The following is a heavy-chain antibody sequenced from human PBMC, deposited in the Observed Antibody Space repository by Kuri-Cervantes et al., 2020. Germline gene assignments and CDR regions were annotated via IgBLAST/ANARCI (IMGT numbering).Heavy chain of an antibody. CDR3: ARAAADEDWFDP. J-gene: IGHJ5*02. CDR2: MNPSSGNT. Sequence: ASVKVSCKASGYTFTSYDINWVRQATGQGLEWMGWMNPSSGNTGYAQKFQGRVTMTRNTSISTAYMELSSLRSEDTAVYYCARAAADEDWFDPWGQGTLVTVSS. CDR1: GYTFTSYD. V-gene: IGHV1-8*01. D-gene: IGHD6-13*01.